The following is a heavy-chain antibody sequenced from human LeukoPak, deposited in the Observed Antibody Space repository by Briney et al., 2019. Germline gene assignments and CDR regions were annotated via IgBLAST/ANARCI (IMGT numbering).Heavy chain of an antibody. CDR1: GGSISSYY. J-gene: IGHJ4*02. CDR3: ARSGPMVRGVLLKFFDY. CDR2: IYYSGST. V-gene: IGHV4-59*01. Sequence: SETLSLTCTVSGGSISSYYWSWIRQPPGKGLEWIGYIYYSGSTNYNPSLKGRVTISVDTSKNQFSLKLSSVTAADTAVYYCARSGPMVRGVLLKFFDYWGQGTLVTVSS. D-gene: IGHD3-10*01.